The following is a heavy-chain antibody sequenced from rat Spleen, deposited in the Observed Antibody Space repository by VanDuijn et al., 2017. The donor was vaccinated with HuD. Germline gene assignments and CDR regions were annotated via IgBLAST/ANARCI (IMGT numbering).Heavy chain of an antibody. CDR1: GFTFNNYD. Sequence: EVRLVESGGGLVQPGRSLKLSCEASGFTFNNYDMAWVRQAPTKGLEWIASISPGGDNTYYRDSVKGRFTVSRDNAKNTQYLQMDSLRSEDTATYFCARHEDYGGYSRDYFGYWGQGVMVTVSS. CDR2: ISPGGDNT. V-gene: IGHV5S13*01. CDR3: ARHEDYGGYSRDYFGY. D-gene: IGHD1-11*01. J-gene: IGHJ2*01.